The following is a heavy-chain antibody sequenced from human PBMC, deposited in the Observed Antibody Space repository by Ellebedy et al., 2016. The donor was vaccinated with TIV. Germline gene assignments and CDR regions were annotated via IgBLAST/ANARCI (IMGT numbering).Heavy chain of an antibody. J-gene: IGHJ5*02. CDR2: MYYSVTS. CDR3: GRSDFAFGAFDP. Sequence: SETLSLTCTVSGDSITSAYWNWIRQPPGKGLEWIGFMYYSVTSNYNPSLKSRVTISADTSKNQISLKLTSVTAADTAVYYCGRSDFAFGAFDPWGQGTLVTVSS. D-gene: IGHD3-16*01. V-gene: IGHV4-59*08. CDR1: GDSITSAY.